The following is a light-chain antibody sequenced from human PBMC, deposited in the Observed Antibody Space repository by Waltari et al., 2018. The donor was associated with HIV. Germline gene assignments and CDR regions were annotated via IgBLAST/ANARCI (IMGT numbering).Light chain of an antibody. V-gene: IGKV3-15*01. CDR2: GAS. CDR3: QQYNNWPPAYT. Sequence: EIVMTQSPATLSVSPGERATLSCRASQSVDDHLAWYQLKPGQAPRLLIYGASTRATGIPARFSGSGSGTDFTLTINSLQSEDFAVYYCQQYNNWPPAYTFGQGTKLEIK. J-gene: IGKJ2*01. CDR1: QSVDDH.